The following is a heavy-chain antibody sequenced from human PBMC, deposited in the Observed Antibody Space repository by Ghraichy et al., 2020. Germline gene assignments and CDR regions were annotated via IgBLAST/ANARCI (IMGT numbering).Heavy chain of an antibody. CDR3: VKEGVPGAIDY. J-gene: IGHJ4*01. CDR1: SDSISSSNW. CDR2: VHHSGRT. Sequence: TLSLTCAVSSDSISSSNWWSWVRQPPGKGLEWIGEVHHSGRTNYNPSLKSRVAMSVDKSKNQFSLRLSAVTAADTAVYYCVKEGVPGAIDYWGQGILV. V-gene: IGHV4-4*02. D-gene: IGHD2-2*01.